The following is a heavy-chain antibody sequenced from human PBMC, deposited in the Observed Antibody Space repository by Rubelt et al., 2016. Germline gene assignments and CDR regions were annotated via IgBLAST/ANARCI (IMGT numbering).Heavy chain of an antibody. Sequence: QVQLVQSGAEVKKPGASVKVSCKASGYTFTNYAMHWLRQAPGQRLEWMGWINAGNDNTKYSQESQGGATITRDTSARTAYMELSSLRSEDTAVYYWARAAELLLSAFDIWGQGTMVTVSS. CDR1: GYTFTNYA. CDR2: INAGNDNT. V-gene: IGHV1-3*01. J-gene: IGHJ3*02. CDR3: ARAAELLLSAFDI. D-gene: IGHD2-15*01.